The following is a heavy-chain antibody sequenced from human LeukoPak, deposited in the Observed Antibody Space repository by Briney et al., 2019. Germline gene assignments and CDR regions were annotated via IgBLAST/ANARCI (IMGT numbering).Heavy chain of an antibody. J-gene: IGHJ4*02. CDR3: AKGLSSGWYRATRFDY. Sequence: GGSLRLSCAASGFTFSSYAMSWVRQAPGKGLEWVSAISGSGGSTYYADSVKGRFTISRDNSKNTLYLQMNSLRAEDTAVYYCAKGLSSGWYRATRFDYWGQGTLVTVSS. D-gene: IGHD6-19*01. CDR1: GFTFSSYA. V-gene: IGHV3-23*01. CDR2: ISGSGGST.